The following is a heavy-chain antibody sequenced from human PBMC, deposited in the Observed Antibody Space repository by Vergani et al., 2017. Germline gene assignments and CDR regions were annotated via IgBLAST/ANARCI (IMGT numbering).Heavy chain of an antibody. Sequence: QVQLVQSGAEVKKPGSSVKVSCKASGGTFSSYAISWVRQAPGQGLEWMGWINPNSGGTNYAQKFQGRVTMTRDTSISTAYMELSRLRSDDTAVYYCARGDSADYWGQGTLVTVSS. CDR3: ARGDSADY. V-gene: IGHV1-2*02. J-gene: IGHJ4*02. CDR1: GGTFSSYA. CDR2: INPNSGGT.